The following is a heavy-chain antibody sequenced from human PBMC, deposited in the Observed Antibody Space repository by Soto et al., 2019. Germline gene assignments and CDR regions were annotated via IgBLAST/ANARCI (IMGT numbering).Heavy chain of an antibody. Sequence: PGGSLRLSCAASGFTFSSYGMHWVRQAPGKGLEWVAVIWYDGSNKYYADSVKGRFTISRDNAKNTLYLQMNSLRAEDTAVYYCARGPGDYYDSSGYFDYWGQGTLVTVSS. D-gene: IGHD3-22*01. CDR1: GFTFSSYG. CDR3: ARGPGDYYDSSGYFDY. V-gene: IGHV3-33*01. CDR2: IWYDGSNK. J-gene: IGHJ4*02.